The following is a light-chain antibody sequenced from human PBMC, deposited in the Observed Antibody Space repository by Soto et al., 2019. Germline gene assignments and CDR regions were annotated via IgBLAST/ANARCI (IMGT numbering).Light chain of an antibody. Sequence: DIQMTQSPSSLSASVGDRVTITCRANQDISNHLAWFQQKPGKAPKSLIYAAVTLQSGDPSNFSGSGSGTDFALSISSLQADDFAVYYCQQYNSYPFTFGRGTKVDVK. CDR1: QDISNH. J-gene: IGKJ3*01. CDR2: AAV. CDR3: QQYNSYPFT. V-gene: IGKV1-16*02.